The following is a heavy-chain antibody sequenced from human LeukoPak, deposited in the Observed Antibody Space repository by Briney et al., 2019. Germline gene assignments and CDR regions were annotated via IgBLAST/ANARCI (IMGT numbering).Heavy chain of an antibody. Sequence: SETLSLTCPVSGGSISRYYWSWIRQPAAEEREWIGRIYTSGSTNYNPSLNSRVTMSVDTPKNQFALKLSSVTAADTAVYYCARCRSYCSSTSCHYNWFDPWGQGTLVTVSS. CDR3: ARCRSYCSSTSCHYNWFDP. V-gene: IGHV4-4*07. CDR2: IYTSGST. CDR1: GGSISRYY. J-gene: IGHJ5*02. D-gene: IGHD2-2*01.